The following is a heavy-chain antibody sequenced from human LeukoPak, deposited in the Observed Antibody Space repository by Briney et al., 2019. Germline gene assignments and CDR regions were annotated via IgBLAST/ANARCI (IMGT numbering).Heavy chain of an antibody. J-gene: IGHJ4*02. V-gene: IGHV3-66*01. CDR1: GFTVSNNY. Sequence: PGGSLRLSCAASGFTVSNNYMSWVRQTPGKGLEWVSLIYSGGTTYYADSVKGRFTISRDNSKNTLYLQMNSLRAEDTAVYYCRWDPKYWGQGTLVTVSS. CDR2: IYSGGTT. D-gene: IGHD1-26*01. CDR3: RWDPKY.